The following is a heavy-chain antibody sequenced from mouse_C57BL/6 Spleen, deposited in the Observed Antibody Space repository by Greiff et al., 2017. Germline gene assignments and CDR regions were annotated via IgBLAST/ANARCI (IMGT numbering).Heavy chain of an antibody. D-gene: IGHD1-1*01. J-gene: IGHJ1*03. CDR3: ARKYYYGTDWYFDV. CDR1: GYSFTGYY. Sequence: VQLQQSGPELVKPRASVKISCKASGYSFTGYYMNWVKQSPEKSLEWIGEINPSTGGTTYNQKFKAKATLTVDKSSSTAYMQLKSLTSEDSAVYYCARKYYYGTDWYFDVWGTGTTVTVSS. CDR2: INPSTGGT. V-gene: IGHV1-42*01.